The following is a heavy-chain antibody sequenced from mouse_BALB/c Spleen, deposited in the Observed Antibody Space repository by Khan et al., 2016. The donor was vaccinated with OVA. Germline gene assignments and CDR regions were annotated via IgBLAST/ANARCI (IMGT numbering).Heavy chain of an antibody. J-gene: IGHJ2*01. CDR2: INPSTGYT. D-gene: IGHD1-1*01. CDR1: GYTFINYW. Sequence: QVQLKQSGAELAKPGASVKMSCKASGYTFINYWILWIKQRPGQGLEWIGYINPSTGYTEYNQNFKDKATLTADISSSTAYMQLSSLTSEDSAVYYCARRGLRWDLDNWGQGTTLTVSS. CDR3: ARRGLRWDLDN. V-gene: IGHV1-7*01.